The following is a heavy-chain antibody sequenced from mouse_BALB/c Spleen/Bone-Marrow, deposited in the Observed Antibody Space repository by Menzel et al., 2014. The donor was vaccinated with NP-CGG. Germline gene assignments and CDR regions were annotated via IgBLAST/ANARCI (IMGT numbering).Heavy chain of an antibody. CDR1: GYTFSSCW. D-gene: IGHD1-1*01. Sequence: QVQLQQSGPELMMPGASVKISCKATGYTFSSCWIEWVKQRPGHGLEWIGEIFPGSGSTNYNEKFKGKATFTADTSSNTAYMQLSSLTSEDSAVYYCARGGGTYALDYWGQGTSVTVSS. CDR3: ARGGGTYALDY. CDR2: IFPGSGST. V-gene: IGHV1-9*01. J-gene: IGHJ4*01.